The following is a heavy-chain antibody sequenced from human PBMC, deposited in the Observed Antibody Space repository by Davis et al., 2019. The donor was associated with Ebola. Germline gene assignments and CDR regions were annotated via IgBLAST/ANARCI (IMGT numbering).Heavy chain of an antibody. CDR1: GYTFTGYY. V-gene: IGHV1-8*02. D-gene: IGHD3/OR15-3a*01. J-gene: IGHJ4*02. Sequence: ASVKVSCKASGYTFTGYYMHWVRQAPGQGLEWMGWMNPNSGNTGYAQKFQGRVTMTRNTSISTAYMEVSSLRSEDTAVYYCARVDGDYWGQGTLVTVSS. CDR3: ARVDGDY. CDR2: MNPNSGNT.